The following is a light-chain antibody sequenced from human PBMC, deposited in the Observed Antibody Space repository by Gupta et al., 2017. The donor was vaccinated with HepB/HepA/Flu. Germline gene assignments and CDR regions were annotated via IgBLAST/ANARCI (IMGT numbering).Light chain of an antibody. J-gene: IGLJ1*01. CDR3: NSRDSSGNHLGV. CDR1: SLRSYY. Sequence: SSELTQDPAVSVALGQTVRITCQGDSLRSYYASWYQQKPGQAPVLVIYGKNTRPSGIPDRFSGSSSGNTASLTITGAQAEDEADYDCNSRDSSGNHLGVFGTGTKVTGL. V-gene: IGLV3-19*01. CDR2: GKN.